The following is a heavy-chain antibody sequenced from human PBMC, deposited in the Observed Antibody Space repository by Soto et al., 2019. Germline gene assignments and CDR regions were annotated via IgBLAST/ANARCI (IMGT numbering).Heavy chain of an antibody. V-gene: IGHV1-18*04. CDR3: AIYHLELFRFDY. J-gene: IGHJ4*02. CDR1: DFSFTSHG. CDR2: ISLNNGNT. D-gene: IGHD2-2*01. Sequence: QIQLVQSGPEVKKPGASMKVSCKAYDFSFTSHGISWVRQAPGQGLEWMGWISLNNGNTNYAQQFQGRVTMTPDTSTSTAYMELRSLRSDDTAMYFCAIYHLELFRFDYWGQGTLVTVSS.